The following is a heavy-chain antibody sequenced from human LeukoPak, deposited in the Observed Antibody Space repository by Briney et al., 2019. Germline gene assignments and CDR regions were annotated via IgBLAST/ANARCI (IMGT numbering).Heavy chain of an antibody. J-gene: IGHJ5*02. CDR2: IKQDGCEK. D-gene: IGHD6-13*01. Sequence: GGSLRLSCAASGFIFHSYWMSWVRQAPGKGLEWVANIKQDGCEKYYVDSVKGRFTISRDNAKKSLYLQMNSLRAEDTAVYYCARGPAAGTDWFDPWGQGTLVTVSS. CDR3: ARGPAAGTDWFDP. CDR1: GFIFHSYW. V-gene: IGHV3-7*03.